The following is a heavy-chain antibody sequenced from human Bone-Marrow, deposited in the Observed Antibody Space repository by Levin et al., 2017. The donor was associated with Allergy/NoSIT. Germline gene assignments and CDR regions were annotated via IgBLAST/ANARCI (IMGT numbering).Heavy chain of an antibody. J-gene: IGHJ4*02. CDR3: AKDTYTCSGGSCYFFDY. CDR2: ISLDGNTQ. CDR1: GFTFRNYA. Sequence: GGSLRLSCAVSGFTFRNYAMHWVRQAPGRGLEWVAFISLDGNTQYYADSVEGRFTVSRDNSNNTLHLQMNSLRVEDTAIYYCAKDTYTCSGGSCYFFDYWGQGALVTVSS. V-gene: IGHV3-30*18. D-gene: IGHD2-15*01.